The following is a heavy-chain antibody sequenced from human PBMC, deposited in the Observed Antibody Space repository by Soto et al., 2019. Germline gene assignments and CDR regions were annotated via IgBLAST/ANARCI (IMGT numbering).Heavy chain of an antibody. V-gene: IGHV1-69*12. CDR2: IIPIFGTA. D-gene: IGHD5-12*01. CDR3: ARERRWLQLAHLDY. J-gene: IGHJ4*02. CDR1: GGTFSSYA. Sequence: QVQLVQSGAEVKKPGSSVKVSCKASGGTFSSYAISWVRQAPGQGLEWMGGIIPIFGTANYAQKFQGRVTXXAXEFXSTAYMELSSLRSEDTAVYYCARERRWLQLAHLDYWGQGTLVTVSS.